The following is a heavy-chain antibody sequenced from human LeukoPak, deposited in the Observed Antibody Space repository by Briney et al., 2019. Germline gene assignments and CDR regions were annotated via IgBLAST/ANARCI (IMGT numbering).Heavy chain of an antibody. CDR2: IDSTGDYT. J-gene: IGHJ4*02. D-gene: IGHD3-22*01. V-gene: IGHV3-23*01. CDR1: GFTFRSYA. Sequence: PGGSLRLSCAASGFTFRSYAMSWVRQAPGKGLDWVSAIDSTGDYTYHADSVKGRLTISRDNSKNTLYLQMDSLRAEDTAIYYCATPLDYYDTSDSHQGGDWGQGTLVTVSS. CDR3: ATPLDYYDTSDSHQGGD.